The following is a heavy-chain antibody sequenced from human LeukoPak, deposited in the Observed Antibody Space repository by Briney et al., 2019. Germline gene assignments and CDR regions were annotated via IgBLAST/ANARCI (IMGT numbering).Heavy chain of an antibody. Sequence: GGSLRLSCAASGFTFSNYSFYWVRQAPGKGLEWVSSISSTSSYIYYADSVKGRFTISRDNAKNSLYLQMNSLRAEDTAVYYCARALWSGPVYYGMDVWGQGTTVTVSS. D-gene: IGHD3-10*01. V-gene: IGHV3-21*06. CDR2: ISSTSSYI. J-gene: IGHJ6*02. CDR3: ARALWSGPVYYGMDV. CDR1: GFTFSNYS.